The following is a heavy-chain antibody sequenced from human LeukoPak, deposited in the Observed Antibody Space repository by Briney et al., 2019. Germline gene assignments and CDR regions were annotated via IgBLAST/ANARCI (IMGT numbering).Heavy chain of an antibody. CDR3: ARDMDSGPDFFDY. Sequence: ALVKVSCKASGYTFTSYAMNWVRQAPGQGLEWMGWINPHSGGTDHAQKFQGRVTLTRDTSISTAYMELSRLRSDDTAVYYCARDMDSGPDFFDYWGLGTLVTVSS. J-gene: IGHJ4*02. D-gene: IGHD1-26*01. V-gene: IGHV1-2*02. CDR2: INPHSGGT. CDR1: GYTFTSYA.